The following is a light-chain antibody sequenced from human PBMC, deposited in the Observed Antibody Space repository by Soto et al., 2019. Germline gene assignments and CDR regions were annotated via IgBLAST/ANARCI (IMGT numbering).Light chain of an antibody. CDR1: SSNIGNNY. CDR2: DNN. CDR3: GTWDSSLSAYV. Sequence: QSVLTQPPSVSAAPGQKVTISCSGSSSNIGNNYVSWYQQLPGTAPKLLIYDNNKRPSGIPDRFSGSKSGTSATLGITGLQTVDEADYYRGTWDSSLSAYVFGTGTKVTVL. J-gene: IGLJ1*01. V-gene: IGLV1-51*01.